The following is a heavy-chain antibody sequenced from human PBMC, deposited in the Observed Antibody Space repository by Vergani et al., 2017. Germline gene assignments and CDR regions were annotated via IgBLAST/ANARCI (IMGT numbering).Heavy chain of an antibody. J-gene: IGHJ5*02. CDR1: GASIRSRNYY. Sequence: QLQLQESGPGLVKPSPTLSLTCSVSGASIRSRNYYWGWIRQPPGQGLEWIASIYYSGSTYYNPSLKSRVTISVDTSKNQVSLQLSSVTAADTAVYFCAGHSSGKWLEKLGWMDTWGRESLVTVSS. CDR3: AGHSSGKWLEKLGWMDT. V-gene: IGHV4-39*01. D-gene: IGHD1-26*01. CDR2: IYYSGST.